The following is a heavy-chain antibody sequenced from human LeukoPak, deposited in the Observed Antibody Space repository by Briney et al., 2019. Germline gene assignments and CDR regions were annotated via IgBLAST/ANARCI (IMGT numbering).Heavy chain of an antibody. D-gene: IGHD2-15*01. CDR3: AKDEADCSGGSCYGAFDI. V-gene: IGHV3-9*01. J-gene: IGHJ3*02. CDR1: GFTFDDYA. CDR2: ISWNSGSI. Sequence: GGSLRLSCAASGFTFDDYAMHWARHAPGKGLEWVSGISWNSGSIGYADSVKGRFTISRDNAKNSLYLQMNSLRAEDTALYYCAKDEADCSGGSCYGAFDIWGQGTMVTVSS.